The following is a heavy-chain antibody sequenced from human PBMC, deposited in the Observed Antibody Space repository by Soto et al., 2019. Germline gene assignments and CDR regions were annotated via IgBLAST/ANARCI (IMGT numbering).Heavy chain of an antibody. CDR1: GGPLSGYY. V-gene: IGHV4-34*01. J-gene: IGHJ4*02. D-gene: IGHD3-10*01. CDR3: ARGVPSFIRGEVDL. CDR2: SNHGGNT. Sequence: QVQLQQWGAGLLKPSETLSLTCAVSGGPLSGYYWVWIRQPPGKGLEWIGESNHGGNTNYNASLKSRVPLSVDTSTNQVSLSLISVTAADTATYSCARGVPSFIRGEVDLWGQGTLVTVSS.